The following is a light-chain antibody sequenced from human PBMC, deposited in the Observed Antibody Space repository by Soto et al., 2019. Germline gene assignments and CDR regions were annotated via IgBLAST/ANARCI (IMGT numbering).Light chain of an antibody. CDR3: HQDYDLPLT. V-gene: IGKV3D-7*01. J-gene: IGKJ4*01. CDR1: QSISNTY. CDR2: GAS. Sequence: EIVMTQSPGTLSLSPGGRATLSCRASQSISNTYLSWYQQKPGQAPRLLIYGASTRATGIPARFSGSGSGTDFTLTIRSLQPEDFAVYYCHQDYDLPLTFGGGTRVEIK.